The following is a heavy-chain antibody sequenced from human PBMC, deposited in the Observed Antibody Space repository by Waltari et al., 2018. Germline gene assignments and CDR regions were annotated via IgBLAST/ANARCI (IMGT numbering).Heavy chain of an antibody. CDR1: CFIFGAYA. J-gene: IGHJ6*02. D-gene: IGHD2-2*01. Sequence: EVQLLESGGGLVQPGGSLRLSWAAFCFIFGAYAINCVRQGPGKGLEWVSVSSGSGGSTSYADSVKGRFTSSRDNSKKTLYLQINSLRGEDAAVYYCANLGAAMRVYSFDGLDVWGQGTTVTVSS. CDR3: ANLGAAMRVYSFDGLDV. V-gene: IGHV3-23*01. CDR2: SSGSGGST.